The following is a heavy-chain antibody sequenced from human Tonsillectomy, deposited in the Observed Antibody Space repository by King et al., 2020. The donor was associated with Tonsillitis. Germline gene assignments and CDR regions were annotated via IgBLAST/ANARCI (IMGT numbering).Heavy chain of an antibody. CDR3: ATGTSYDFWSAYYDAFDI. CDR1: GFTFSDYY. Sequence: VQLVESGGGLAKPGGSLRLSCAASGFTFSDYYMSWIRQAPGKGLEWVSYISSSGSTIYYGDSVKGRFTISRDNAKNSLYLQMNSLRAEDTAVYYCATGTSYDFWSAYYDAFDIGGRGTMVTVSS. J-gene: IGHJ3*02. V-gene: IGHV3-11*01. D-gene: IGHD3-3*01. CDR2: ISSSGSTI.